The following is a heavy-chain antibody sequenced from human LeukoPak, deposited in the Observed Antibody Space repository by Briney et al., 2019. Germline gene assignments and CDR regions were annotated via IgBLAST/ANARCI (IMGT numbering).Heavy chain of an antibody. CDR3: ARRRLWQQLKD. Sequence: KSGGSLRLSCAGAGFTFSSYTMNWVRQAPGKGLEWVSSITSDTRYIFYADSVKGRFTISRDNAKNSLYLQMNSLRAEDTAVYYCARRRLWQQLKDWGQGTLVTVSS. CDR1: GFTFSSYT. CDR2: ITSDTRYI. D-gene: IGHD6-13*01. J-gene: IGHJ4*02. V-gene: IGHV3-21*01.